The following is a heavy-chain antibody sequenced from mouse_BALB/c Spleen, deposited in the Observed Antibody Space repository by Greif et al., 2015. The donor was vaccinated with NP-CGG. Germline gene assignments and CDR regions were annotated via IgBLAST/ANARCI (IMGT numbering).Heavy chain of an antibody. CDR1: GFSLTSYG. CDR3: AKNEGNSAWFAY. V-gene: IGHV2-5*01. Sequence: VNVVESGPGLVQPSQSLSITCTVSGFSLTSYGVHWVRQSPGKGLEWLGVIWRGGSTDYNAAFMSRLSITKGNSKSXVFFKMNSLQADDTAIYYCAKNEGNSAWFAYWGQGTLVTVSA. J-gene: IGHJ3*01. CDR2: IWRGGST. D-gene: IGHD2-1*01.